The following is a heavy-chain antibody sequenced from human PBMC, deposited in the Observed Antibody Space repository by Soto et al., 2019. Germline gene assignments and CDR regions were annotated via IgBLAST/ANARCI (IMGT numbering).Heavy chain of an antibody. Sequence: PETLSLTCAVYGGSFSGYYRSWIRHPPGKGLEWIGEINHSGSTNYKRNNKSRDTIQVEASKDEFSLKLSSVTAADTAMYYCARALEFAGDWNYVHWLDAWGQGTLVTVSS. D-gene: IGHD1-7*01. V-gene: IGHV4-34*01. CDR3: ARALEFAGDWNYVHWLDA. CDR1: GGSFSGYY. J-gene: IGHJ5*02. CDR2: INHSGST.